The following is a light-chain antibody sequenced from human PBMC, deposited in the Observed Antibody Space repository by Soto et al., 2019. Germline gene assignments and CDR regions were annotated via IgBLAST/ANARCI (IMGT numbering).Light chain of an antibody. J-gene: IGKJ2*01. Sequence: EIVLTQSPGTLSLSPGERATLSCRASQSVSSSYLVWYQQKPGQAPRLLIYGASSRATGIPDRFSGSGSGTDFTLTISRLEPEDFAVYYCQQYGSFPYTFGQGTKLEIK. CDR1: QSVSSSY. CDR2: GAS. CDR3: QQYGSFPYT. V-gene: IGKV3-20*01.